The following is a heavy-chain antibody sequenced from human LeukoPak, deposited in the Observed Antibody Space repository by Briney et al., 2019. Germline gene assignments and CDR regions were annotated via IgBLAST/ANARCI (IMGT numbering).Heavy chain of an antibody. CDR2: INPNSGGT. D-gene: IGHD1-26*01. CDR3: ASAKWELLDYYYYMDV. J-gene: IGHJ6*03. Sequence: ASVKVSCKASGHTFTGYYMHWVRQAPGQGLEWMGWINPNSGGTNYAQKFQGRVTMTRDTSISTAYMELSRLRSDDTAVYYCASAKWELLDYYYYMDVWGKGTTVTVSS. CDR1: GHTFTGYY. V-gene: IGHV1-2*02.